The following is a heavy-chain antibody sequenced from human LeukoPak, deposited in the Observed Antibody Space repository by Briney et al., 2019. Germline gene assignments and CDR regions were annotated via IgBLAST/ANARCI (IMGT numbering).Heavy chain of an antibody. CDR2: IKQDGSEK. CDR3: ARGGIRPAAY. Sequence: GGSLRLSCAASGFTFSSYWVSWVRQAPGKGLEWVANIKQDGSEKYYVDSVKGRFTISRDNAKNSLYLQMNSLRAEDTAVYYCARGGIRPAAYWGQGTLVTVSS. V-gene: IGHV3-7*01. D-gene: IGHD2-2*01. CDR1: GFTFSSYW. J-gene: IGHJ4*02.